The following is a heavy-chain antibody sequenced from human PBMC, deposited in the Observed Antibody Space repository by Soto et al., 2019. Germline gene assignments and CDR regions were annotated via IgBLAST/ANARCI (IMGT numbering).Heavy chain of an antibody. Sequence: ESLKISCKGSENSFRNYWVGWVRQKPGKGLEYMGIIYPADSDTRYSPSFQGEVTISADESINTAYLQWSSLEASDRAIYYCPPRKLREAFEVWGQGTMVTVSS. CDR1: ENSFRNYW. CDR2: IYPADSDT. V-gene: IGHV5-51*01. CDR3: PPRKLREAFEV. D-gene: IGHD1-7*01. J-gene: IGHJ3*01.